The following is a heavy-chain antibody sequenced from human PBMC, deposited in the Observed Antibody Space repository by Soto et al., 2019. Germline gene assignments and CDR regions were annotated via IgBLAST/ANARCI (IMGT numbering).Heavy chain of an antibody. Sequence: PSETLSLTCTVSGDSVSSGSYYWTWIRETPGKGLEWMGYIYYSGSTEYNPSLRSRVTISLDISKNQFSLNLSSVTAADTAVYYCARDQIPVGASFYDSGMDVWGPGTAVTVSS. J-gene: IGHJ6*02. D-gene: IGHD1-26*01. CDR1: GDSVSSGSYY. CDR2: IYYSGST. CDR3: ARDQIPVGASFYDSGMDV. V-gene: IGHV4-61*01.